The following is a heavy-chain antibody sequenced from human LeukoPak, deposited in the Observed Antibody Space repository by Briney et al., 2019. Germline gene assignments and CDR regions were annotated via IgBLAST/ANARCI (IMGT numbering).Heavy chain of an antibody. CDR3: ARDPGYSSSWYEFDY. D-gene: IGHD6-13*01. Sequence: PGGSLRLSCAASGFTFSSYSMNWVRQAPGKGLEWVSSISSSSSYIYYADSVKGRFTISRDNAKNSLYLQMNSLRAEDTAVYYCARDPGYSSSWYEFDYWGQGTLVTVSS. CDR2: ISSSSSYI. V-gene: IGHV3-21*01. CDR1: GFTFSSYS. J-gene: IGHJ4*02.